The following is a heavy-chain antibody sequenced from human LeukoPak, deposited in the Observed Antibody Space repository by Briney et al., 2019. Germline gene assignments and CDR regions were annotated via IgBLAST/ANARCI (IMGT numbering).Heavy chain of an antibody. J-gene: IGHJ4*02. V-gene: IGHV3-33*01. CDR1: GFTFSSYG. CDR3: ARGGWLQDRRIDY. CDR2: IWYDGSNK. D-gene: IGHD5-24*01. Sequence: GGSLRLSCAASGFTFSSYGMHWVCQAPGKGLEWVAVIWYDGSNKYYADSVKGRFTISRDNSKNTLYLQMNSLRAEDTAVYYCARGGWLQDRRIDYWGQGTLVTVSS.